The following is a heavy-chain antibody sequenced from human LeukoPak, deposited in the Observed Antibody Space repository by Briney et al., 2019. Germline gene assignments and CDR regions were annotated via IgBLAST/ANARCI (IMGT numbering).Heavy chain of an antibody. CDR2: TYYRSKWYT. D-gene: IGHD1-20*01. J-gene: IGHJ4*02. CDR1: GDSVSSNTAI. Sequence: SQTLSLTCAISGDSVSSNTAIWNWIRQSPSRGLEWLGRTYYRSKWYTDYAVSLKSRITFNPDTAKNQLSLHLNSVTPEDTATYYCVRGGAIRVTGMTPFDYWGQGIAVTVSS. V-gene: IGHV6-1*01. CDR3: VRGGAIRVTGMTPFDY.